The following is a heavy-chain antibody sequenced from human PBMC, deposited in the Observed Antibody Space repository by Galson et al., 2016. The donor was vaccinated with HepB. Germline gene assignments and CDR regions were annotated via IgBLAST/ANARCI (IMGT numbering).Heavy chain of an antibody. V-gene: IGHV3-66*01. Sequence: SLRLSCAASVFTVRNNYMSWVRQAPGKGLEWVSLIYSGGSTKYADFVRGRFTISRENAKNFLYLQMNNLKAGDTAVYYCTREGPQRTFDYWGQGTLVTVSS. CDR1: VFTVRNNY. CDR2: IYSGGST. D-gene: IGHD3/OR15-3a*01. CDR3: TREGPQRTFDY. J-gene: IGHJ4*02.